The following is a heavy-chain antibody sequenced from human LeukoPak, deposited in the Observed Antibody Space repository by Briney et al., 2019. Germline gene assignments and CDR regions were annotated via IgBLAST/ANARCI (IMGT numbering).Heavy chain of an antibody. CDR1: GYTFTSYG. J-gene: IGHJ4*02. V-gene: IGHV1-18*01. D-gene: IGHD5-12*01. CDR3: ARQNGEDIVAPNFDY. CDR2: ISAYNGNT. Sequence: ASVKVSCKASGYTFTSYGISWVRQAPGQGLEWMGWISAYNGNTNYAQKLQGRVTMTTDTSTSTAYMELRSLRSDDTAVYYCARQNGEDIVAPNFDYWGQGTLVTVSS.